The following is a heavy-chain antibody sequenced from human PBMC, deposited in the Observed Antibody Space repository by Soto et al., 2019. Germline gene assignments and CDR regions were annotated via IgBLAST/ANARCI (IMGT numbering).Heavy chain of an antibody. CDR2: IFHSGST. CDR1: GDSISSYTW. Sequence: QVQLQESGPGLVNPSGTLSLTCAVSGDSISSYTWWSWVRQPPGKGLEWIGEIFHSGSTNYNPSLESRVTISMDKSKNQFSLNLNSVTAADTAVYYCATNGGYNYASGTWGQGTLVTVSS. J-gene: IGHJ5*02. V-gene: IGHV4-4*02. CDR3: ATNGGYNYASGT. D-gene: IGHD5-18*01.